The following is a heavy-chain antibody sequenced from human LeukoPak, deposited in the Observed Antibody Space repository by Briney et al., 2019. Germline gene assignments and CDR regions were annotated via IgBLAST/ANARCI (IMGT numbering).Heavy chain of an antibody. CDR1: GGSFSGYY. D-gene: IGHD3-10*01. CDR2: INHSGST. V-gene: IGHV4-34*01. Sequence: SETLSLTCAVYGGSFSGYYWSWIRQPPGKGLEWIGEINHSGSTNYNPSLKSRVTISVDTSKNQFSLKLSSVTAAGTAVYYCARENNVVRGPNDYWGQGTLVTVSS. CDR3: ARENNVVRGPNDY. J-gene: IGHJ4*02.